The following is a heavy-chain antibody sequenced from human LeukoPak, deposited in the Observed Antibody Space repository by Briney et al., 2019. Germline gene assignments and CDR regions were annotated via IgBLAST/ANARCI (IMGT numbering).Heavy chain of an antibody. J-gene: IGHJ6*02. Sequence: GGSLRLSCAASGFTVSSNYMSWVRQAPGKGLEWVSVIYSSGSTYYADSVKGRFTISRDNSKNTLYLQMNSLRAEDTAVYYCARDHTLGYCSGGSCYVGSYYYGMDVWGQGTTVTVSS. CDR1: GFTVSSNY. V-gene: IGHV3-66*01. D-gene: IGHD2-15*01. CDR3: ARDHTLGYCSGGSCYVGSYYYGMDV. CDR2: IYSSGST.